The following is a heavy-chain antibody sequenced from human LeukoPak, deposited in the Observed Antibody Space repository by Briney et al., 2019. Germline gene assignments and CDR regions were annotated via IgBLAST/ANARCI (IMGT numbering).Heavy chain of an antibody. CDR2: ISYDGYTK. V-gene: IGHV3-30*03. CDR3: ASTETPSYYDSNGFYPYYFDN. D-gene: IGHD3-22*01. Sequence: GGSLRLSCAASGFTFSNYGMHWFRQAPGKGLEWVTVISYDGYTKYYPDSVKGQFTISRDNSKNTLYLQMNSLRAEDTAVYYCASTETPSYYDSNGFYPYYFDNWGQGTLVTVPS. J-gene: IGHJ4*02. CDR1: GFTFSNYG.